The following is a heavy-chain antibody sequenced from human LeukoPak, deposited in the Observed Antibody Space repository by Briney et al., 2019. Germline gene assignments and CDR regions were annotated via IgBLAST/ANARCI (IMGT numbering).Heavy chain of an antibody. J-gene: IGHJ4*02. D-gene: IGHD3-22*01. V-gene: IGHV3-53*01. Sequence: GGSLRLSCVDLGVRRITKKKSWVRQAPGKGLEWVSVMYTGGSTYYADSVKGRFTISRDNSKNTLDLQMNSLRAEDTAVYYCAREFGFYLDYWGQGILVTVSS. CDR1: VRRITKK. CDR2: MYTGGST. CDR3: AREFGFYLDY.